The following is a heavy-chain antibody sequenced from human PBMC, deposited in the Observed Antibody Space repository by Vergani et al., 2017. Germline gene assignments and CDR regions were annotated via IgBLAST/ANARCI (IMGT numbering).Heavy chain of an antibody. J-gene: IGHJ4*02. Sequence: GQLVESGGGLVKPGGSLRLSCAASGFTFIMHAMSWVRQAPGKGLEWVASIRSDESRRYYGDSMEGPFTISRDNSKNTLYLQMKSLRPEDTAVYYCAKEGGGYCSGGTCYPEYWGQGTLVIVSS. D-gene: IGHD2-15*01. V-gene: IGHV3-30*02. CDR1: GFTFIMHA. CDR3: AKEGGGYCSGGTCYPEY. CDR2: IRSDESRR.